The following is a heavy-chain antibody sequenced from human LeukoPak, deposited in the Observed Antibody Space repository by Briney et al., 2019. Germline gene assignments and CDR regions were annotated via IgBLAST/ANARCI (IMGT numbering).Heavy chain of an antibody. D-gene: IGHD2-2*03. V-gene: IGHV1-8*03. CDR2: MNPNSGNT. CDR3: ARGGYCSSTSCYYYYMDV. J-gene: IGHJ6*03. Sequence: ASVKVSCKASGYTFTSYDINWVRQATGQGLEWMGWMNPNSGNTGYAQKFQGRVTITRNTSISTAYMELSSLRSEDMAVYYCARGGYCSSTSCYYYYMDVWGKGTTVTVSS. CDR1: GYTFTSYD.